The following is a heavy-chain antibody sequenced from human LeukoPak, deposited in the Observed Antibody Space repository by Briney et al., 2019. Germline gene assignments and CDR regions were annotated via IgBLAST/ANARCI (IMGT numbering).Heavy chain of an antibody. D-gene: IGHD2-21*02. CDR3: TRVSTLAYCGGDCYSDY. CDR2: IYSGGST. Sequence: GGSLRLSCAASGFTVSSNYMSWVRQAPGKGLEWVSVIYSGGSTYYADSVKGRSTISRDNSKNTLYLQMNSLRVEDTAVYYCTRVSTLAYCGGDCYSDYWGQGTLVTVSS. CDR1: GFTVSSNY. J-gene: IGHJ4*02. V-gene: IGHV3-53*01.